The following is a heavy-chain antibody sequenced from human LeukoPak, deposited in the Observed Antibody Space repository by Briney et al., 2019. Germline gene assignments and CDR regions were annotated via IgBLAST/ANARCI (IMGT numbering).Heavy chain of an antibody. V-gene: IGHV4-59*01. Sequence: PSETLSLTCTVSGGSISSYYWSWIRQPPGKGLGWIGYIYYSGSTNYNPSLKSRVTISVDTSKNQFSLKLSSVTAADTAVYYCARDAGANAFDIWGQGTMVTVSS. J-gene: IGHJ3*02. D-gene: IGHD1-26*01. CDR2: IYYSGST. CDR3: ARDAGANAFDI. CDR1: GGSISSYY.